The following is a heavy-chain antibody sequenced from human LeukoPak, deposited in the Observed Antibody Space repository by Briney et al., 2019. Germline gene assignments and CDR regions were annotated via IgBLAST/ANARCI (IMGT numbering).Heavy chain of an antibody. CDR3: AKASFYYGSGSYYKY. J-gene: IGHJ4*02. D-gene: IGHD3-10*01. V-gene: IGHV3-23*01. CDR1: GFTFSSYA. Sequence: GGSPRLSCAASGFTFSSYAMSWVRQAPGKGLEWVSAISGSGGSTYYADSVKGRFTISRDNSKNTLYLQMNSLRAEDTAVYYCAKASFYYGSGSYYKYWGQGTLVTVSS. CDR2: ISGSGGST.